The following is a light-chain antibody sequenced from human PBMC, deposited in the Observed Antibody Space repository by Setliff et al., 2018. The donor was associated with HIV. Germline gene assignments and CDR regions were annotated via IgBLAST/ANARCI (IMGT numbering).Light chain of an antibody. CDR1: SGNIASNY. V-gene: IGLV6-57*01. J-gene: IGLJ2*01. Sequence: NFMLTQPHSVSESPGKTVIISCTRSSGNIASNYVQWYQQRSGSSPTTVIYEDDKRPSGVPDRFSGSIDSSSNSASLTISGLKTEDEADYYCQSYNSDIVIFGGGTKVTVL. CDR2: EDD. CDR3: QSYNSDIVI.